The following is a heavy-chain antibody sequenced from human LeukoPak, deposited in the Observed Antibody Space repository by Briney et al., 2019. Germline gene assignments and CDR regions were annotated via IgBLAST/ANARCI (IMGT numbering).Heavy chain of an antibody. Sequence: GESLKISCKGSGYIFTSYWIGWVRQMPGKGLEWMGIIYPGDFDTSYSPSFQGQVTISADKSISTAYLQWSSLKASDTAMYYCARSPTYYDFWSGYFNHFDYWGQGTLVTVSS. D-gene: IGHD3-3*01. CDR1: GYIFTSYW. V-gene: IGHV5-51*01. J-gene: IGHJ4*02. CDR3: ARSPTYYDFWSGYFNHFDY. CDR2: IYPGDFDT.